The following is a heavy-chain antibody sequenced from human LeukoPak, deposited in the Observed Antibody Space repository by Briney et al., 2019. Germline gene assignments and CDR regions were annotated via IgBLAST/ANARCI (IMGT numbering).Heavy chain of an antibody. CDR1: GFTLSNYW. V-gene: IGHV3-7*01. CDR2: INRDGSEK. CDR3: AKWCPYCNSNYCPALDY. Sequence: PGGSLRLSCAASGFTLSNYWMAWVRQAPGKGLEWVANINRDGSEKYYGDSVKGRFTISRDNAENSLFLQMNSLRADDTAVYYCAKWCPYCNSNYCPALDYWGQGALVTVSS. D-gene: IGHD4-4*01. J-gene: IGHJ4*02.